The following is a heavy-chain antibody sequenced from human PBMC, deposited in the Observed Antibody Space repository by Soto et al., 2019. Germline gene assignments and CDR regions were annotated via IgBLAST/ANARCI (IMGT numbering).Heavy chain of an antibody. V-gene: IGHV4-34*01. J-gene: IGHJ2*01. D-gene: IGHD3-9*01. CDR3: ARESHDILTGPPWVWYFDL. CDR2: INDRGSI. CDR1: GGSFSGYY. Sequence: QVQLQQWGAGPLRPLETLSLTCGVSGGSFSGYYWAWIRQSPGKGLEWIGEINDRGSINYNPSLKSRVGISVDTSKNHYSLNLRSVTAAYTAVYYCARESHDILTGPPWVWYFDLWGRGTLVTVSS.